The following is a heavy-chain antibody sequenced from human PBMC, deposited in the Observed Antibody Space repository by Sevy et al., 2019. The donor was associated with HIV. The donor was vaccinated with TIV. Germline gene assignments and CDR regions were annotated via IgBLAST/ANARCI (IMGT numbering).Heavy chain of an antibody. Sequence: GGSLRLSCKPSGFTFTSYAMNWVRQAPGKGLEWISTIYGSGGVTYYADSVKGRFTISRDKSKNTLYLQMNSLRTEDTALYYCAGGGDDSRGSFDALDIWGQGTMVTVSS. CDR1: GFTFTSYA. V-gene: IGHV3-23*01. CDR3: AGGGDDSRGSFDALDI. J-gene: IGHJ3*02. D-gene: IGHD3-22*01. CDR2: IYGSGGVT.